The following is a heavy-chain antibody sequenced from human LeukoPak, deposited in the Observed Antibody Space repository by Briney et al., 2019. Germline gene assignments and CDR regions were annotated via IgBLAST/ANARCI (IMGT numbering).Heavy chain of an antibody. D-gene: IGHD3-10*01. J-gene: IGHJ4*02. Sequence: SVKVSCKASGGTFSSYAISWVRQAPGQGLEWMGRIIPILGIANYAQKFQGRVTITADKSTSTAYMELSSLRSEDTAVYYCARRGFGGSGSYFGYWGQGTLVTVSS. V-gene: IGHV1-69*04. CDR2: IIPILGIA. CDR1: GGTFSSYA. CDR3: ARRGFGGSGSYFGY.